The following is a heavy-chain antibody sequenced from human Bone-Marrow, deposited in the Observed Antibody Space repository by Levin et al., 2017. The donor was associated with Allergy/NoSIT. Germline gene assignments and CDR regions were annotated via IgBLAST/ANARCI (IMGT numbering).Heavy chain of an antibody. J-gene: IGHJ4*02. V-gene: IGHV1-24*01. Sequence: GASVKVSCKVSGNTLIDLSMHWVRQAPGKGPEWMGGFDPEEGETIYAQNFQGRVTMTEDTSTDTAYMELNSLGSDDTAVYYCAKGPDEASAGPFDYCGQGTLVTVSS. CDR2: FDPEEGET. D-gene: IGHD6-13*01. CDR1: GNTLIDLS. CDR3: AKGPDEASAGPFDY.